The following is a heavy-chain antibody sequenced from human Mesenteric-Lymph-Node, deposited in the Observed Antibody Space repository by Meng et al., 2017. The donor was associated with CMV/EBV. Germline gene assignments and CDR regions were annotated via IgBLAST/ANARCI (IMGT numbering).Heavy chain of an antibody. V-gene: IGHV3-66*01. CDR1: GFTVSSNY. J-gene: IGHJ4*02. CDR2: IYSGGST. Sequence: CAASGFTVSSNYMSWVRQAPGKGLEWVSVIYSGGSTYYADSVKGRFTISRDNSKNTLYLQMNSLRAEDTAVYYCAREYCGGDCYPDYWGQGTLVTVSS. CDR3: AREYCGGDCYPDY. D-gene: IGHD2-21*02.